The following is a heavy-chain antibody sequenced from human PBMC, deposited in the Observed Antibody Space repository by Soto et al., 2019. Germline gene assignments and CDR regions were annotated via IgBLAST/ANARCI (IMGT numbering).Heavy chain of an antibody. Sequence: SETLSLTCALYVGSFDGYYWSWIRQSPGKWLEWIGEIHHSGSTKYNPSLKSRVSLSVDTSTKQFSLKMTSMTAADRGVYYCARGVDYWSGYIFWGQGTPVSVSS. V-gene: IGHV4-34*01. CDR3: ARGVDYWSGYIF. CDR1: VGSFDGYY. J-gene: IGHJ4*02. CDR2: IHHSGST. D-gene: IGHD3-3*01.